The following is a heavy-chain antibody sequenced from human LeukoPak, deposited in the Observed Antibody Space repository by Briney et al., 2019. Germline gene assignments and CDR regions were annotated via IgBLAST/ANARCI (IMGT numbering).Heavy chain of an antibody. CDR2: IYYSGST. J-gene: IGHJ4*02. V-gene: IGHV4-59*07. CDR1: GGSISSYY. D-gene: IGHD2/OR15-2a*01. CDR3: ARGFRTGQENYDY. Sequence: SDTLSLTCTVSGGSISSYYWSWIRQPPGKGLEWIGYIYYSGSTNYNPSLKSRVTISVDTSKNQFSLKLSSVTAADTAVYYCARGFRTGQENYDYWGQGTLVTVSS.